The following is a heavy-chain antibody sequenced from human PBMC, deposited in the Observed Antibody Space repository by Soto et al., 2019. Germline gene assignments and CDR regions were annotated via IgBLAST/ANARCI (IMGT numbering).Heavy chain of an antibody. CDR3: ARDHSRRSSGPIAWFDP. V-gene: IGHV4-31*03. Sequence: SETLSLTCTVSGGSISSGGYYWSWIRQHPGKGLEWIGYIYYSGSTYYNPSLKSRVTISVDTSKNQFSLKLSSVTAADTAVYYCARDHSRRSSGPIAWFDPWGQGNLVTVS. CDR2: IYYSGST. CDR1: GGSISSGGYY. D-gene: IGHD6-6*01. J-gene: IGHJ5*02.